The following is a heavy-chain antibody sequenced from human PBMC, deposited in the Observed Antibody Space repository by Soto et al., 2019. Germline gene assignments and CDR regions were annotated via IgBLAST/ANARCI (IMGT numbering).Heavy chain of an antibody. D-gene: IGHD3-16*01. CDR3: ARNFIHLSPDLCFDY. CDR2: ISYDGSNK. J-gene: IGHJ4*02. Sequence: GGSLRLSCAASGFTFSSHAMHWVRQAPGKGLEWVAVISYDGSNKYYSDSVKGRFTISRDNSKNSLYLQMNSLRADDTAVYYCARNFIHLSPDLCFDYWGQGT. V-gene: IGHV3-30*03. CDR1: GFTFSSHA.